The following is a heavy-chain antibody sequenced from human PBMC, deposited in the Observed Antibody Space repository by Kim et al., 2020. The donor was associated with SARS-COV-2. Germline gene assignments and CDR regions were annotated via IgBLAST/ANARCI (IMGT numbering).Heavy chain of an antibody. V-gene: IGHV1-2*06. CDR3: ARQREDAFDF. CDR2: INPNSGGT. CDR1: GYTFTGYY. J-gene: IGHJ3*01. Sequence: ASVKVSCKASGYTFTGYYLHWVRQAPGQGLEWVGRINPNSGGTNYAQKFQHRVTMTRATSVSTAYMELSGLRSDDTAVYYCARQREDAFDFWGQGTMVTVSS.